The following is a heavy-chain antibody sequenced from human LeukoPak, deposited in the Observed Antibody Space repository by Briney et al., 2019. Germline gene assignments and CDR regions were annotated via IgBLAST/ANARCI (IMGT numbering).Heavy chain of an antibody. CDR3: ARGFSGDSGAYWFDP. CDR1: GGSISSYY. Sequence: PSETLSLTCTVSGGSISSYYWSWIRQPPGKGLEWIGYIYYSGSTNYNPSLKSRVTISVDTSKNQFSLKLSSVTAADTAVYYCARGFSGDSGAYWFDPWGQGTLVTVSS. J-gene: IGHJ5*02. V-gene: IGHV4-59*01. CDR2: IYYSGST. D-gene: IGHD4-17*01.